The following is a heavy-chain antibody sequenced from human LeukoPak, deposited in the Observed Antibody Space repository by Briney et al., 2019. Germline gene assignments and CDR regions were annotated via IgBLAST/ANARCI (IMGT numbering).Heavy chain of an antibody. CDR2: IYPSGST. J-gene: IGHJ6*03. CDR3: ARHKDYYYSYMDV. Sequence: SSETLSLTCTVSGASLSSGSYYWSWIRQPAGKGLEWIGRIYPSGSTDYNPSLKSRVTISIDTSKNQFSLKLSSVTAADTAVYYCARHKDYYYSYMDVWGKGTTVTISS. CDR1: GASLSSGSYY. V-gene: IGHV4-61*02.